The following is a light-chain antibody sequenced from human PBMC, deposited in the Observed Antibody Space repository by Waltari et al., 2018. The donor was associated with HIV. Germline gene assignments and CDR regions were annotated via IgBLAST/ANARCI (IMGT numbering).Light chain of an antibody. J-gene: IGLJ2*01. V-gene: IGLV2-23*02. CDR1: NSYAGVYNL. CDR2: EVS. Sequence: QSALTQPAPVSGSPGQSTHIPLTGSNSYAGVYNLIARYQQHPGKAPKLTIYEVSKRPSGVSNRFHGSKSGNTASLTISGLQAEDEADYYCCSYAGTSTYVAFGGGTKLTVL. CDR3: CSYAGTSTYVA.